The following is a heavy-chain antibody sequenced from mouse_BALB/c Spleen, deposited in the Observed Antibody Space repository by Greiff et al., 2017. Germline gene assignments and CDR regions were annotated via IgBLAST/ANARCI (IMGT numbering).Heavy chain of an antibody. Sequence: VQLQQSGAELVRPGVSVKISCKGSGYTFTDYAMHWVKQSHAKSLEWIGVISTYYGDASYNQKFKGKATMTVDKSSSTAYMELARLTSEDSAIYYCARSLITTVVATDYAMDYWGQGTSVTVSS. J-gene: IGHJ4*01. CDR3: ARSLITTVVATDYAMDY. CDR1: GYTFTDYA. CDR2: ISTYYGDA. D-gene: IGHD1-1*01. V-gene: IGHV1S137*01.